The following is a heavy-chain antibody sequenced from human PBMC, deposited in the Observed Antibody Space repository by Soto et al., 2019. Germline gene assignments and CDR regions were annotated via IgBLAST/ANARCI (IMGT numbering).Heavy chain of an antibody. V-gene: IGHV1-58*01. J-gene: IGHJ5*02. Sequence: QLVQSGAEVKKPGSSVKVSCKASGGTFTSSAVQWVRQARGQRLEWIGWIVVGSGNTNYAQKFQERVTITRDMSTSTAYMELSSLRSEDTAVYYCAARAVAGPFGFDPWGQGTLVTVSS. CDR3: AARAVAGPFGFDP. CDR2: IVVGSGNT. D-gene: IGHD6-19*01. CDR1: GGTFTSSA.